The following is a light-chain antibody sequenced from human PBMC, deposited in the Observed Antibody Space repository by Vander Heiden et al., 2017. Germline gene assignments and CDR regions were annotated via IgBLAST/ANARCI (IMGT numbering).Light chain of an antibody. Sequence: QTVVTQQPSLSVSPVGTVALTCASSAGAVTSGYYPNWFQQKPGQAPRALIYSTRNKQSWTPARFSGSLLGGKAALTLSGVQPEDEAEYYCLLYYGTAYVFGTGTKVTVL. CDR3: LLYYGTAYV. CDR2: STR. J-gene: IGLJ1*01. V-gene: IGLV7-43*01. CDR1: AGAVTSGYY.